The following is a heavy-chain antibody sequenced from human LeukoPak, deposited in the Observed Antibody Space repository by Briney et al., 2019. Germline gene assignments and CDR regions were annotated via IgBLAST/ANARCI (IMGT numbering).Heavy chain of an antibody. J-gene: IGHJ2*01. CDR3: ARVSSSWYQDWYFDL. CDR2: TYTSGST. D-gene: IGHD6-13*01. CDR1: GGSISSYD. V-gene: IGHV4-4*07. Sequence: SETLSLTCTVSGGSISSYDWSWIRQPAGKGLEWIGRTYTSGSTNYNPSLKSRVTMSVDMSKNPFSLKLSSMIAADTAVYYCARVSSSWYQDWYFDLWGRGTLVTVPS.